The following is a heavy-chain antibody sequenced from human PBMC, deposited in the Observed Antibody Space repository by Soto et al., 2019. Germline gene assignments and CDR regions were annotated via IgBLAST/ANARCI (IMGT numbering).Heavy chain of an antibody. D-gene: IGHD5-18*01. CDR2: ISYDGSNK. J-gene: IGHJ4*02. CDR1: GFTFSSYG. CDR3: AKDTLPWDTAMTNPDY. Sequence: TGGSLRLSCAASGFTFSSYGMHWVRQAPGKGLEWVAVISYDGSNKYYADSVKGRFTISRDNSKNTLYLQMNSLRAEDTAVYYCAKDTLPWDTAMTNPDYWGQGTLVTVSS. V-gene: IGHV3-30*18.